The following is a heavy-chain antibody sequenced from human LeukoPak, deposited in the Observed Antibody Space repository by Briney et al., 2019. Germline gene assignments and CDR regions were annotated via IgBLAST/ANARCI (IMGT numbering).Heavy chain of an antibody. V-gene: IGHV1-3*01. CDR3: ARGFLGGFGDY. J-gene: IGHJ4*02. Sequence: ASVKVSCKASGYTFTSYAMHWVRQAPGQRLEWMGWINAGNGNTKYSQKFQGRVTITSDTSASTAYMELSSLRSEDTAVYYCARGFLGGFGDYWGQGTLVTVSS. D-gene: IGHD3-10*01. CDR2: INAGNGNT. CDR1: GYTFTSYA.